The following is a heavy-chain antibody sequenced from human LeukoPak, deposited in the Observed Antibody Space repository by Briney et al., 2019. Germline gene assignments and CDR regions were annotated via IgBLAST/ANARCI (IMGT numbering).Heavy chain of an antibody. J-gene: IGHJ4*02. V-gene: IGHV1-58*02. CDR3: AAGILTGNFDY. Sequence: AASVKVSCKASGFTFTSSAMQWVRQARGQRLEWIGWIVVGSGNTNYAQKFQERVTITRDMSTSTAYMELSSLRSEDTAMYYCAAGILTGNFDYWGQGTLVTVSS. D-gene: IGHD3-9*01. CDR2: IVVGSGNT. CDR1: GFTFTSSA.